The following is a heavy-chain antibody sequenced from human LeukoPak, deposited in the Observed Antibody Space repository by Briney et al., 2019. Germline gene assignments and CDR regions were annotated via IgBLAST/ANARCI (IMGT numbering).Heavy chain of an antibody. D-gene: IGHD3-10*01. CDR1: GYTFSSYY. CDR2: IIPIFGTA. Sequence: SVKISCKASGYTFSSYYIHWVRQAPGQGLEWMGGIIPIFGTANYAQKFQGRVTITTDESTSTAYMELSSLRSEDTAVYYCAGIDTMVRGVATQLRYWGQGTLVTVSS. CDR3: AGIDTMVRGVATQLRY. V-gene: IGHV1-69*05. J-gene: IGHJ4*02.